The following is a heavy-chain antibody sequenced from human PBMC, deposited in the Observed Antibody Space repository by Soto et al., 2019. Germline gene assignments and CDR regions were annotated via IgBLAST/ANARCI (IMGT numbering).Heavy chain of an antibody. J-gene: IGHJ4*02. D-gene: IGHD2-2*01. CDR2: IDYNEINQ. V-gene: IGHV3-33*01. CDR1: GFTFSNYG. CDR3: ARYLCPVPTCYDF. Sequence: GGSLRLSCVASGFTFSNYGMHWVRQAPGKGLEWVAGIDYNEINQYYIDPVKGRFTISREQSKNTLYLQMESQRAENTAVYYCARYLCPVPTCYDFWGQGVVVTVSS.